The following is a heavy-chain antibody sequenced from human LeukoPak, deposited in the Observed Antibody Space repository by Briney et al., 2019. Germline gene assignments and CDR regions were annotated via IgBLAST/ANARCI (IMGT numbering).Heavy chain of an antibody. Sequence: GGSLRLSCAASGFTFSDYHMSWVRQAPGKGLEWVSAISGSGGSTYYADSVKGRFTISRDNSKNTLYLQMNSLRAEDTAVYYCAKARFGELSTLDYWGQGTLATVSS. CDR2: ISGSGGST. J-gene: IGHJ4*02. CDR3: AKARFGELSTLDY. V-gene: IGHV3-23*01. D-gene: IGHD3-10*01. CDR1: GFTFSDYH.